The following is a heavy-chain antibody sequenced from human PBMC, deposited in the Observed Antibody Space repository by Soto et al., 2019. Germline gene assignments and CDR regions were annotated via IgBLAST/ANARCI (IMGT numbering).Heavy chain of an antibody. CDR2: IYYSGST. CDR1: GGSISSGGYY. J-gene: IGHJ4*02. Sequence: SETLSLTCTVSGGSISSGGYYWSWIRQHPGKGLEWIGYIYYSGSTYYNPSLKSRLTISVDTSKNQFSLKLSSVTAADTAVYYCATSYGNAWYTNWGQGTQVTVSS. D-gene: IGHD6-13*01. V-gene: IGHV4-31*03. CDR3: ATSYGNAWYTN.